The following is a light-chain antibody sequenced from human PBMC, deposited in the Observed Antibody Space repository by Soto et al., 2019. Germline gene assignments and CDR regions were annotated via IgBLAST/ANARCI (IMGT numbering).Light chain of an antibody. CDR3: QQYSDWPPIT. CDR1: QSITRN. CDR2: GAS. J-gene: IGKJ5*01. Sequence: EIVMTQSPATLSVSPGERATLSCRASQSITRNLAWYQQSPGQAPRLLIYGASTRATGIPARFSGSGSGTEFTLTISSLQSEDFAIYYCQQYSDWPPITFGQGTRLEI. V-gene: IGKV3-15*01.